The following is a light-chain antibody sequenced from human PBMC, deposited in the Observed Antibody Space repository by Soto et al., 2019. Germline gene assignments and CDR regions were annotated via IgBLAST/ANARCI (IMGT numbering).Light chain of an antibody. V-gene: IGKV3-20*01. CDR1: QSITSLF. J-gene: IGKJ1*01. CDR2: VAS. CDR3: QHYGSSGT. Sequence: ALTQSPGTLTLSPGERATLSCGASQSITSLFLSLYQQKPCHAPRLLIYVASTRATGIPDRFSGSGSGTDFTLTTSILEPEDLAVYYCQHYGSSGTFCQGTKVDIK.